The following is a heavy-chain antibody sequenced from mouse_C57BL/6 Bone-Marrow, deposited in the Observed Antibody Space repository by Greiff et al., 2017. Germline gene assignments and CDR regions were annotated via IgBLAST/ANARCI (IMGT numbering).Heavy chain of an antibody. V-gene: IGHV1-76*01. D-gene: IGHD1-1*01. J-gene: IGHJ2*01. Sequence: QVQLQQSGAELVRPGASVKLSCKASGYTFTDYYINWVKQRPGQGLEWIARIYPGSGNTYYNEKFKGKATLTAEKSSSTAYMQLSSLTSEDSAVYFCASGCYGSSSDYFDYWGQGTTLTVSS. CDR1: GYTFTDYY. CDR3: ASGCYGSSSDYFDY. CDR2: IYPGSGNT.